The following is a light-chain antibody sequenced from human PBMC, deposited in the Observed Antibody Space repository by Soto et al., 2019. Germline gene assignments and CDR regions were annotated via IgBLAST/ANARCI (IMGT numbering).Light chain of an antibody. CDR1: QSVSSSY. J-gene: IGKJ5*01. V-gene: IGKV3-20*01. CDR3: QQYGSSST. Sequence: EIVLTQSPGTLSLSPGERATLSCRASQSVSSSYLAWYQQKPGQAPRLLIYDASNRATGIPARFSGSGSGTDFTLTISRLEPEDFAVYYCQQYGSSSTFGQGKRLEIK. CDR2: DAS.